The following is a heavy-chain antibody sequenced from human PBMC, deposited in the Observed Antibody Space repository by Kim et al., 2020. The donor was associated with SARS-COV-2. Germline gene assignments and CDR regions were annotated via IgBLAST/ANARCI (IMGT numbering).Heavy chain of an antibody. V-gene: IGHV1-3*01. CDR2: INAGNGNT. CDR1: GYTFTSYA. CDR3: AREGADFDWLGLYYYYYGMDV. Sequence: ASVKVSCKASGYTFTSYAMHWVRQAPGQRLEWMGWINAGNGNTKYSQKFQGRVTITRDTSASTAYMELSSLRSEDTAVYYCAREGADFDWLGLYYYYYGMDVWGQGTTVTVSS. D-gene: IGHD3-9*01. J-gene: IGHJ6*02.